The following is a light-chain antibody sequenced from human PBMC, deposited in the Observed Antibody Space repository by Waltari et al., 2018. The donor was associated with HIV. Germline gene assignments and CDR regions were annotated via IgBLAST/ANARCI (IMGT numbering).Light chain of an antibody. CDR3: ATWDDSLNGRV. V-gene: IGLV1-44*01. J-gene: IGLJ3*02. Sequence: QSMLTQPPSASETPVQTVTISCSGSRSNIGRHTVNRYQQLQGTAPKLIIYSNYHRHSGVPDRFSGSKSGTSATLAISGSQSEDEADYYCATWDDSLNGRVFGGGTKLTVL. CDR1: RSNIGRHT. CDR2: SNY.